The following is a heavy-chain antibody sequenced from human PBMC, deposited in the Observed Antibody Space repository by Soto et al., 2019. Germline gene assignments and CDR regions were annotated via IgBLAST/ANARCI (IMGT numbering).Heavy chain of an antibody. CDR1: GFTFSSYG. V-gene: IGHV3-33*01. J-gene: IGHJ4*02. CDR3: ARGDEANHTTIPFDY. Sequence: GGSLRLSCAASGFTFSSYGMHWVRQAPGKGLEWVAVIWYDGSNKYYADSVKGRFTISRDNSKNTLYLQMNSLRAEDTAVYYCARGDEANHTTIPFDYWGQGTLVTVS. D-gene: IGHD5-12*01. CDR2: IWYDGSNK.